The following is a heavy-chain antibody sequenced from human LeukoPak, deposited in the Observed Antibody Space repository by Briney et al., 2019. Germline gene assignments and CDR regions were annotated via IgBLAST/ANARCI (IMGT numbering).Heavy chain of an antibody. Sequence: GGSLRLSCAASGFTFSSYGMHWVRQAPGKGLVWVSRINTDGSITTYADSVKGRFTISRDNAKNTLYLQMNSLRDEDTAVYYCASLGTLVPWGQGTLVTVSS. CDR2: INTDGSIT. CDR3: ASLGTLVP. V-gene: IGHV3-74*01. D-gene: IGHD3-9*01. CDR1: GFTFSSYG. J-gene: IGHJ5*02.